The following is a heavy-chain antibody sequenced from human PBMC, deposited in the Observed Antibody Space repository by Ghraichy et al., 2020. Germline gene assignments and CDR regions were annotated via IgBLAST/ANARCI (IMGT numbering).Heavy chain of an antibody. V-gene: IGHV3-7*03. D-gene: IGHD3-10*01. CDR3: SAGDTFDI. CDR1: GLIFSYYW. Sequence: GGSLRLSCVAPGLIFSYYWMTWVRQAPGKGLEWVANINQDGREKYYVGSVKGRFTISRDNAKSSLYLQMNNLSAEDTAVYYCSAGDTFDIWGRGTMVTVSS. CDR2: INQDGREK. J-gene: IGHJ3*02.